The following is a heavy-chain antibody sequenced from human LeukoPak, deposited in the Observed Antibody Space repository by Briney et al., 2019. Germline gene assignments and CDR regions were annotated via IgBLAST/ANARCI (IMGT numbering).Heavy chain of an antibody. CDR2: IYHSGST. D-gene: IGHD5-18*01. CDR3: ARVTASDAFDI. CDR1: GGSISSGGYS. Sequence: PSETLSLTCAVSGGSISSGGYSWSWIRQPPGKGLEWIGYIYHSGSTYYNPSLKSRVTISVDRSKNQFSLKLSSVTAADTAVYYCARVTASDAFDIWGQGTIVTVSS. V-gene: IGHV4-30-2*01. J-gene: IGHJ3*02.